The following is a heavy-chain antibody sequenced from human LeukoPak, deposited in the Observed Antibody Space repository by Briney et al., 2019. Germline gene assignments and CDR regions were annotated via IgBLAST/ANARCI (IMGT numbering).Heavy chain of an antibody. Sequence: GGSLRLSCAASGFTFSSYEMNWVGQAPGKGVEGVSYISSSGSTIYYADSVKGRFTISRDNAKNSLYLQMNSLRVEDTAVYYCARDDTHSDTSGSFYDAFDIWGQGTMVTVSS. CDR3: ARDDTHSDTSGSFYDAFDI. J-gene: IGHJ3*02. D-gene: IGHD3-22*01. CDR1: GFTFSSYE. V-gene: IGHV3-48*03. CDR2: ISSSGSTI.